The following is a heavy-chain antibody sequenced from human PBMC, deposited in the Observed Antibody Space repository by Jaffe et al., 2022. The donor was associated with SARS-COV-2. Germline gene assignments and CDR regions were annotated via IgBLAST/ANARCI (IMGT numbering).Heavy chain of an antibody. CDR3: ARRGVGSGLDV. J-gene: IGHJ6*01. Sequence: EVQLVESGGGLVQPGGSLTLSCVASGFSFSRYWMTWVRQAPGKGLEWVANIERDGSEKYYADSVRGRFTISRDNAEKSLFLQMNSLRADDTAVYYCARRGVGSGLDVWGQGTTVTVSS. V-gene: IGHV3-7*03. CDR1: GFSFSRYW. CDR2: IERDGSEK. D-gene: IGHD2-8*01.